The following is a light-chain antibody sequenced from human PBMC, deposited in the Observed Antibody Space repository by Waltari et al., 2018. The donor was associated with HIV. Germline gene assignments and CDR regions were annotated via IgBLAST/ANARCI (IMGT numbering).Light chain of an antibody. CDR1: DLNDNDY. Sequence: QSALTQPASVSGSPGPSLTISCDLNDNDYVSWYQRHPGKAPKVIIYEVTNRPSGLSNRFSGSKSGNTATLTISGLQPEDEADYFCTSYISGTSPVFGRGTRVTVL. V-gene: IGLV2-14*01. J-gene: IGLJ2*01. CDR2: EVT. CDR3: TSYISGTSPV.